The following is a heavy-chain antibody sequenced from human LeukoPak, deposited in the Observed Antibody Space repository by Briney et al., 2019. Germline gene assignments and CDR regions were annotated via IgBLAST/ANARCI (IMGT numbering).Heavy chain of an antibody. D-gene: IGHD3-10*01. CDR2: IYYSGSS. J-gene: IGHJ4*02. CDR1: GGSISSYY. V-gene: IGHV4-59*01. Sequence: SETLSLTCTVSGGSISSYYWSWIRQPPGKGLEWIGYIYYSGSSNYNPSLKSRVTISVDTSKNQFSLKLSSVTAADTAVYYCARGDVYGSGSYGSGALVDYWGQGTLVTVSS. CDR3: ARGDVYGSGSYGSGALVDY.